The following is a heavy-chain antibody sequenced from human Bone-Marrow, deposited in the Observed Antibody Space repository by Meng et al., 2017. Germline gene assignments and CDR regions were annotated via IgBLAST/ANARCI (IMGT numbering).Heavy chain of an antibody. Sequence: QVQLQQRGAGLLKPSETLSLTCAVYGGSFSGYYWSWIRQPPGKGLEWIGEINHSGSTNYNPSLKSRVTISVDTSKNQFSLKLSSVTAADTAVYYCARGLRAARPLLFGYWGQGTLVTVSS. V-gene: IGHV4-34*01. CDR2: INHSGST. CDR3: ARGLRAARPLLFGY. D-gene: IGHD6-6*01. J-gene: IGHJ4*02. CDR1: GGSFSGYY.